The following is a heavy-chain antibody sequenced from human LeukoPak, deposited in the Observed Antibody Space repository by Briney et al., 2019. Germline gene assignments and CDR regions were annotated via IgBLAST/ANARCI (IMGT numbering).Heavy chain of an antibody. CDR1: GFTVSSNY. V-gene: IGHV4-30-4*08. CDR2: IYYSGST. J-gene: IGHJ4*02. D-gene: IGHD3-22*01. Sequence: LRLSCAASGFTVSSNYMSWVRQAPGKGLEWIGYIYYSGSTYYNPSLKSRVTISVDTSKNQFSLKLSSVTAADTAVYYCAREYYYDSSGPYFDYWGQGTLVTVSS. CDR3: AREYYYDSSGPYFDY.